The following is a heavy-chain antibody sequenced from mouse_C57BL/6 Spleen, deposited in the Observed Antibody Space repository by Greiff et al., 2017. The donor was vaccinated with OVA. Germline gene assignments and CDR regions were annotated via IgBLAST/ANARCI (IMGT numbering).Heavy chain of an antibody. Sequence: VQLQQSGPELVKPGASVKISCKASGYTFTDYYMNWVKQSHGKSLEWIGDINPNNGGTSYNQKFKGKATLTVDKSSSTAYMELRSLTSEDSAVYYCARLRDPISGNYFDYWGQGTTLTVSS. CDR1: GYTFTDYY. CDR2: INPNNGGT. CDR3: ARLRDPISGNYFDY. J-gene: IGHJ2*01. D-gene: IGHD3-3*01. V-gene: IGHV1-26*01.